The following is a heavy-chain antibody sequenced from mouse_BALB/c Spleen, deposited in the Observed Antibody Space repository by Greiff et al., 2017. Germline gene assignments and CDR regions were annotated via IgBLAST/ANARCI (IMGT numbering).Heavy chain of an antibody. D-gene: IGHD1-1*01. CDR2: IDPENGDT. V-gene: IGHV14-4*02. CDR3: NAGGSSYFDY. J-gene: IGHJ2*01. Sequence: EVQRVESGAELVRSGASVKLSCTASGFNIKDYYMHWVKQGPEQGLEWIGWIDPENGDTEYAPKFQGKATMTADTSSNTAYLQLSSLTSEDTAVYYCNAGGSSYFDYWGQGTTLTVSS. CDR1: GFNIKDYY.